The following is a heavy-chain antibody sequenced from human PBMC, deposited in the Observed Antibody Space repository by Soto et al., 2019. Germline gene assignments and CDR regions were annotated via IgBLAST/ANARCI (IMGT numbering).Heavy chain of an antibody. Sequence: SETLSLTCTVSGGSISSYYWSWIRQPPGKGLEWIGYIYYSGSTNYNPSLKSRVTISVDTSKNQFSLKLSSVTAADTAVYYCARYRGGYSYGYPTGYYYYGMDVWGQGTTVTVSS. CDR2: IYYSGST. V-gene: IGHV4-59*01. D-gene: IGHD5-18*01. CDR3: ARYRGGYSYGYPTGYYYYGMDV. J-gene: IGHJ6*02. CDR1: GGSISSYY.